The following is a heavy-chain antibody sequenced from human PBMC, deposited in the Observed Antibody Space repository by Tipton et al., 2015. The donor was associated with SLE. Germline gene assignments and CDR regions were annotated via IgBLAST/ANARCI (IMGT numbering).Heavy chain of an antibody. D-gene: IGHD2-15*01. CDR2: INHSGST. CDR3: ARGGVVAAPNWFDP. CDR1: GGSFSGYY. J-gene: IGHJ5*02. Sequence: TLSLTCAVYGGSFSGYYWSWIRQPPGKGLEWIGEINHSGSTNYNPSLKSRVTISVDTSKNQFSLKLSSVTAADTAVYYCARGGVVAAPNWFDPWGQGTLVTVSS. V-gene: IGHV4-34*01.